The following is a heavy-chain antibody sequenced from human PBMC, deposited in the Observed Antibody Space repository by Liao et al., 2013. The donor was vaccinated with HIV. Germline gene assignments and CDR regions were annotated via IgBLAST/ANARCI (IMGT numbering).Heavy chain of an antibody. V-gene: IGHV4-4*07. CDR1: GGSISSYY. J-gene: IGHJ4*02. Sequence: QVQLQESGPGLVKPSETLSLTCTVSGGSISSYYWSWIRQPAGKGLEWIGRIYSSGSANYNPSLQSRVTLSRDTSKNQLSLKLNSVTAADTAVYYCAGARGIKGYFDYWGQGTLVTVSS. D-gene: IGHD3-16*01. CDR2: IYSSGSA. CDR3: AGARGIKGYFDY.